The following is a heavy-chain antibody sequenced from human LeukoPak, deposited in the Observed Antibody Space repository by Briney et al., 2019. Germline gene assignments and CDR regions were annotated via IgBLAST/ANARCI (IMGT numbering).Heavy chain of an antibody. CDR1: GGSISSYY. CDR3: ARGHDGVVGWFAP. J-gene: IGHJ5*02. Sequence: SETLSLTCTVSGGSISSYYWSWIRQPPGKGLEWIGYIYYSGSTNYHPSLKSRVTISVDTSKNQFSLKVTSVTAADTAVYYCARGHDGVVGWFAPWGRGTLVTVSS. CDR2: IYYSGST. D-gene: IGHD2-15*01. V-gene: IGHV4-59*01.